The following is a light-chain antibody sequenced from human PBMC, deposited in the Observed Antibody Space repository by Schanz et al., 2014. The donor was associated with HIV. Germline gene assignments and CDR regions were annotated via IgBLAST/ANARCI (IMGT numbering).Light chain of an antibody. CDR3: SSYTSSSTSYV. CDR2: SNN. J-gene: IGLJ1*01. V-gene: IGLV1-40*01. Sequence: QSVLTQPPSVSGAPGQRVTISCTGSSSNIGAGYDVHWYQQLPGTAPKLLIYSNNNRPSGVSNRFSGSKSGNTASLTISGLQAEDEADYYCSSYTSSSTSYVFGTGTKLTVL. CDR1: SSNIGAGYD.